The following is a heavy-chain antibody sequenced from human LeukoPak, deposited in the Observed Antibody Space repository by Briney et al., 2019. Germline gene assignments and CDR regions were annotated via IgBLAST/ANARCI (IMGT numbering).Heavy chain of an antibody. Sequence: GGSLRLSCAVSGFIVSSNYMSWVRQAPGKGLEWVSVIYSGGSTLYADSVKGRFSISRDRSKNTLYLQMNSLRAEDTAVYYCASSIAVTGIGAFDIWGQGTVVTVSS. CDR3: ASSIAVTGIGAFDI. J-gene: IGHJ3*02. CDR2: IYSGGST. CDR1: GFIVSSNY. D-gene: IGHD6-19*01. V-gene: IGHV3-53*01.